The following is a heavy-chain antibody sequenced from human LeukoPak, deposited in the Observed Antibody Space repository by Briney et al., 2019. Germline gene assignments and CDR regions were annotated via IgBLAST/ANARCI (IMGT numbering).Heavy chain of an antibody. J-gene: IGHJ4*02. V-gene: IGHV4-39*01. CDR2: IYYSGST. CDR1: GGSISSSSYY. Sequence: SETLSLTCTVSGGSISSSSYYWGWIRQPPGKGLGWIGSIYYSGSTYYNPSLKSRVTISVDTSKNQFSLKLSSVTAADTAVYYCARHILGEPADYWGQGTLVTVSS. CDR3: ARHILGEPADY. D-gene: IGHD3-16*01.